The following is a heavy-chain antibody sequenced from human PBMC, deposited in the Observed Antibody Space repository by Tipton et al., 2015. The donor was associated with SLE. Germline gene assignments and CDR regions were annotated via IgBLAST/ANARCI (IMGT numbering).Heavy chain of an antibody. J-gene: IGHJ6*02. CDR2: IYYSGST. D-gene: IGHD2-21*01. CDR1: GGSISSGGYY. Sequence: LSLTCTVSGGSISSGGYYWSWIRQHPGKGLEWIGYIYYSGSTYYNPSLKSRVTISVDTSKNQFSLKLSSVTAADTAVYYCARDSAINYGMDVWGQGTTVTVSS. CDR3: ARDSAINYGMDV. V-gene: IGHV4-31*03.